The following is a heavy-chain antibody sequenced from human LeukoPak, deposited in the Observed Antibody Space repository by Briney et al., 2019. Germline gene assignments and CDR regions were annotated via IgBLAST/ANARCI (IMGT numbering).Heavy chain of an antibody. J-gene: IGHJ6*03. CDR2: ISAYNGNT. CDR3: AREGTYYDFWSGYSELDYYYYYYMDV. CDR1: GYTFTSYG. Sequence: ASVKVSCKASGYTFTSYGISWVRQAPGQGLEWMGWISAYNGNTNYAQKLQGRVTMTTDTSTSTAYMGLRSLRSDDTAVYYCAREGTYYDFWSGYSELDYYYYYYMDVWGKGTTVTVSS. D-gene: IGHD3-3*01. V-gene: IGHV1-18*01.